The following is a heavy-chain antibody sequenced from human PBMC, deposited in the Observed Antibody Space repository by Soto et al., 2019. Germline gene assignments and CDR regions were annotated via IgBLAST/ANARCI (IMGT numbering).Heavy chain of an antibody. CDR2: ISYDGSNK. Sequence: GGSLRLSCADSGFTFSNYGMHWVRQAPGQGLEWVAAISYDGSNKYYADSVEGRFTISRGNSKSTVYLQMDSLRAEDTAIYYCAKDTYYYDSSGYYVFDYWGQGALVTVSS. CDR1: GFTFSNYG. CDR3: AKDTYYYDSSGYYVFDY. D-gene: IGHD3-22*01. J-gene: IGHJ4*02. V-gene: IGHV3-30*18.